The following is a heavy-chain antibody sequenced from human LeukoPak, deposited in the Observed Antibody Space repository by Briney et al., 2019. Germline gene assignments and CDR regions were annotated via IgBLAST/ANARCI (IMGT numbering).Heavy chain of an antibody. D-gene: IGHD6-6*01. Sequence: SETLSLTCTVSGGSISSGDYYWSWTRQPPGKGLEWIGYIYYSGSTYYNPSLKSRVTISVDTSKNQFSLKLSSVTAADTAVYYCARAIEYSSPWFDPWGQGTLVTVSS. CDR3: ARAIEYSSPWFDP. V-gene: IGHV4-30-4*01. J-gene: IGHJ5*02. CDR2: IYYSGST. CDR1: GGSISSGDYY.